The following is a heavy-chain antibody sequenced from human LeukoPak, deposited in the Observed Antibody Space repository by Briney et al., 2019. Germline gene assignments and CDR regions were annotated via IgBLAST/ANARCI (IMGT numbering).Heavy chain of an antibody. CDR3: AKREVATSKYFDS. Sequence: GGSLRLSCAASGFTFSNYAMNWVRQAPGKGLEWVSSIGSGGNTYYADSVKGRFNISRDNSKNTLHLQMNSLKAEDTALYYCAKREVATSKYFDSWGQGTLVTVSS. D-gene: IGHD5-12*01. CDR2: IGSGGNT. J-gene: IGHJ4*02. CDR1: GFTFSNYA. V-gene: IGHV3-23*01.